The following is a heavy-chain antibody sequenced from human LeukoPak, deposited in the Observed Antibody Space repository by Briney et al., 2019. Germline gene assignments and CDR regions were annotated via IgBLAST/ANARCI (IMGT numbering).Heavy chain of an antibody. D-gene: IGHD6-19*01. Sequence: GTLRLSCAASGFTFSSYGMSWVRQAPGKGLEWVSAISGSGGSTYYADSVKGRFTISRDNSKNTLYLQMNSLRAEDTAVYYCAKDSSGWLFSSYYFDYWGQGTLVTVSS. CDR3: AKDSSGWLFSSYYFDY. V-gene: IGHV3-23*01. J-gene: IGHJ4*02. CDR2: ISGSGGST. CDR1: GFTFSSYG.